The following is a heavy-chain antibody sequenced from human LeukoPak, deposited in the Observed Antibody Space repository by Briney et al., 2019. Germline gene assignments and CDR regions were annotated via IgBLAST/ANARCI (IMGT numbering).Heavy chain of an antibody. CDR1: GFTFSSYA. CDR3: ATDSSNWYFDF. J-gene: IGHJ4*02. D-gene: IGHD6-13*01. CDR2: ISGSGVAT. V-gene: IGHV3-23*01. Sequence: SGGSLRLSCAASGFTFSSYAMSWVRQAPGKGLEWVSAISGSGVATYYADSVKGRFTISRDNSKNTLYLQMNSLRAGDTALYYCATDSSNWYFDFWGQGTLVTVSS.